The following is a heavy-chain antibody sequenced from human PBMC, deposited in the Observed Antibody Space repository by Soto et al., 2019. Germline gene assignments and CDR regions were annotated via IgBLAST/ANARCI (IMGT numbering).Heavy chain of an antibody. J-gene: IGHJ4*02. Sequence: ASVKVSCKACGDTFTSNAIHWVRQAPGQRLEWMGWINVGNGNTKYSQKFQGRVTITRDTSASTAYMELSSLKSEDTAVYYCARSVGAALSDYWGQGTLVTVSS. CDR1: GDTFTSNA. D-gene: IGHD1-26*01. V-gene: IGHV1-3*01. CDR3: ARSVGAALSDY. CDR2: INVGNGNT.